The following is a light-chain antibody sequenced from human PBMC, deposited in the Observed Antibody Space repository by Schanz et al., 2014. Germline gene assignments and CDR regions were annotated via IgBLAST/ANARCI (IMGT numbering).Light chain of an antibody. Sequence: EIVMTQSPATLSVSPGERATLSCRASQSVSSNLAWYQQKPGQAPRLLIYGASTRATGIPARFSGSGSGTDFTLTVSSLQPEDVATYYCQKYDRAPWTFGQGTRVEIK. CDR3: QKYDRAPWT. CDR1: QSVSSN. CDR2: GAS. V-gene: IGKV3-15*01. J-gene: IGKJ1*01.